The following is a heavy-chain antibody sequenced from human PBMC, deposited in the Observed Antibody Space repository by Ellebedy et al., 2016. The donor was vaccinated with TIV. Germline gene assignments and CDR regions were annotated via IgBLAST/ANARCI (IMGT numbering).Heavy chain of an antibody. J-gene: IGHJ4*02. V-gene: IGHV3-23*01. Sequence: PGGSLRLSCAASGFTFSTYAMSWVRQAPGKGLEWVSVISGSSGSTYYADSVKGRFTISRDNSKNTLYLQMNSLRAEDTAVYFCARGLYMNSWYGILGYWGQGTLVTVSS. D-gene: IGHD6-13*01. CDR2: ISGSSGST. CDR1: GFTFSTYA. CDR3: ARGLYMNSWYGILGY.